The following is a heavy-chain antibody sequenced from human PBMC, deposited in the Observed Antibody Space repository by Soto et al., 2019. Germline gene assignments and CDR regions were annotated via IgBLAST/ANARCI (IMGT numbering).Heavy chain of an antibody. CDR1: GGTFSSYA. J-gene: IGHJ6*02. V-gene: IGHV1-69*13. CDR2: IIPIFGTA. D-gene: IGHD6-19*01. Sequence: SVKVSCKASGGTFSSYAISWVRQAPGQGLEWMGGIIPIFGTANCAQKFQGRVTITADESTSTAYMELSSLRSEDTAVYYCASRSGYSSGWYSEIDYYYGMDVWG. CDR3: ASRSGYSSGWYSEIDYYYGMDV.